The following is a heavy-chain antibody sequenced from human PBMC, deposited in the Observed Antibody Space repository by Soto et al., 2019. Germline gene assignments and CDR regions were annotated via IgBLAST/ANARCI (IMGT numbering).Heavy chain of an antibody. CDR2: IIPIFGTT. D-gene: IGHD3-22*01. Sequence: ASVKVSCKASGGTFGSDAITWVRQAPGQGLEWVGRIIPIFGTTNYAQNLQGRVTISADKSTPTSYMELHSLTSDDTALYYCARDRTDSGYYTNWLDPWGQGTQVTVS. V-gene: IGHV1-69*06. J-gene: IGHJ5*02. CDR1: GGTFGSDA. CDR3: ARDRTDSGYYTNWLDP.